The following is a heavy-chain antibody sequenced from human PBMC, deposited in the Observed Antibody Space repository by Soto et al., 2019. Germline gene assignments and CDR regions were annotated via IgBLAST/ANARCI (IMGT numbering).Heavy chain of an antibody. V-gene: IGHV3-49*03. D-gene: IGHD6-13*01. J-gene: IGHJ4*02. CDR1: GFTFGDYA. CDR3: AKPQPAHGHPYYFDY. Sequence: GGSLRLSCTASGFTFGDYAMSWFRQAPGKGLEWVGFIRSKAYGGTTEYAASVKGRFTISRDDSKSIAYLQMNSLKTEDTAVYYCAKPQPAHGHPYYFDYWGQGTLVTVSS. CDR2: IRSKAYGGTT.